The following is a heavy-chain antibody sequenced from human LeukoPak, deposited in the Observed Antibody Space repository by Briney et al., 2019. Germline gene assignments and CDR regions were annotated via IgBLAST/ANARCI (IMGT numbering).Heavy chain of an antibody. J-gene: IGHJ4*02. D-gene: IGHD3/OR15-3a*01. Sequence: SETLSLTCSVSGGSISSYYWSWIRQSAGKGLEWIGRFYTSGTINYNPSLKSRVTLSIDTSTNEFSLKLSSVTAADTAVYYCARQTGSGLFILPGGQGTLVTVSS. CDR2: FYTSGTI. CDR3: ARQTGSGLFILP. V-gene: IGHV4-4*07. CDR1: GGSISSYY.